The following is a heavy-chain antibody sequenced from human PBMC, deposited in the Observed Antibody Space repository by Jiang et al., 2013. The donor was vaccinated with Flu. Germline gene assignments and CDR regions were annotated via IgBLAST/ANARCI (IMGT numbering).Heavy chain of an antibody. D-gene: IGHD2-15*01. CDR3: ARDNYCSGGTCYFDY. J-gene: IGHJ4*02. CDR2: IYTSGST. V-gene: IGHV4-4*07. CDR1: DY. Sequence: DYWGWIRQPAGKGLEWIGRIYTSGSTNYNPSLKSRVTMSVDSSKNQFSLKLSSLTAADTAVYYCARDNYCSGGTCYFDYWGQGNLVTVSS.